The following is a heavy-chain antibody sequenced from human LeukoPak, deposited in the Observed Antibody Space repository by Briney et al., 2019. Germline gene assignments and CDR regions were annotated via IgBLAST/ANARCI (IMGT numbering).Heavy chain of an antibody. CDR2: VSPFNGNT. CDR3: ARVRIAAFDY. Sequence: ASVKVSCKASGYTFSSYGIIWVRHAPGQGLQWMGWVSPFNGNTDYAPKLQGRVTMTTDTSTTTAYMELRSLTSDDTAVYYCARVRIAAFDYWGQGTLVTVSS. J-gene: IGHJ4*02. CDR1: GYTFSSYG. D-gene: IGHD6-13*01. V-gene: IGHV1-18*01.